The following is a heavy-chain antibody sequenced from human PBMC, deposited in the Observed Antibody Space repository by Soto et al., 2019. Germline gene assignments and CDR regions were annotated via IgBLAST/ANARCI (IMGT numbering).Heavy chain of an antibody. CDR2: IIPIFGTA. CDR3: ANKAAGYLGTGWGFDP. D-gene: IGHD3-9*01. CDR1: GGTFSSYA. V-gene: IGHV1-69*01. Sequence: QVQLVQSGAEVKKPGSSVKVSCKASGGTFSSYAISWVRQAPGQGLEWMGGIIPIFGTANYAQKFQGRVKITGDESTSTAYMEVSSVRSEDTAVYYWANKAAGYLGTGWGFDPCGQGTLVTVSS. J-gene: IGHJ5*02.